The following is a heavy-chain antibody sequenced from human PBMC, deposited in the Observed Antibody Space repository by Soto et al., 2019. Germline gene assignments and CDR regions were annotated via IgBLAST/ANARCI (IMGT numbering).Heavy chain of an antibody. V-gene: IGHV1-2*04. Sequence: QVQLVQSGAEVKKPGASVKVSCKASGYSFTDYHIHWVRQAPGQGLEWLGRINPKSGGTSTAQKFQGWVTMTTDTSISTASMELTRLTSDDTAIYYCARGDSTDCSNGVCSFFYNHDMDVWGQGTTSPSP. D-gene: IGHD2-8*01. J-gene: IGHJ6*02. CDR3: ARGDSTDCSNGVCSFFYNHDMDV. CDR2: INPKSGGT. CDR1: GYSFTDYH.